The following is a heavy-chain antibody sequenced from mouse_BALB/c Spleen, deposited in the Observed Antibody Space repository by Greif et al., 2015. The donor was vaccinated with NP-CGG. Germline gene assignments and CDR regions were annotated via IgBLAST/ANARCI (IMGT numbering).Heavy chain of an antibody. D-gene: IGHD2-4*01. V-gene: IGHV1-54*01. CDR1: GYAFTNYL. J-gene: IGHJ3*01. Sequence: VKLMESGTELVRPGTSVKVSCKASGYAFTNYLIEWIKQRPGQGLEWIGVLNPGSGGTNYSEKFKGKATLTADYSSSTAYLQLSSLTSDDSAVYFCARKGDYGFAYWGQGTLVTVSA. CDR3: ARKGDYGFAY. CDR2: LNPGSGGT.